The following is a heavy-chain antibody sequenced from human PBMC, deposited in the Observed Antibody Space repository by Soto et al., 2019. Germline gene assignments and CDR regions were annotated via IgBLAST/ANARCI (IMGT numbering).Heavy chain of an antibody. CDR2: IYYSGST. D-gene: IGHD3-16*01. J-gene: IGHJ4*02. V-gene: IGHV4-39*01. CDR1: GGSISSCSYY. Sequence: PSETLSLTCTVSGGSISSCSYYWGWIRQPPGKGLEWIGSIYYSGSTYYNPSLKSRVTISVDTSKNQFSLKLSSVTAADTAVYYCARGWGHAHFDYWGQGTLVTVSS. CDR3: ARGWGHAHFDY.